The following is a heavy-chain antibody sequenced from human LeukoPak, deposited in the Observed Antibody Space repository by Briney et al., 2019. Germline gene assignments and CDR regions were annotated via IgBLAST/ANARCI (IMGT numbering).Heavy chain of an antibody. D-gene: IGHD3-3*01. Sequence: PSQTLSLTCSVSGDSISSPDYYWSWIRQPPGKGLEWIGYIYYSGTTYYNPSLKSRLTISLDTSENQFSLNLGSVTAADTAVYFCSRVRIFGVANAEPECLDSWGQGTLVTVSS. V-gene: IGHV4-30-4*08. J-gene: IGHJ5*01. CDR3: SRVRIFGVANAEPECLDS. CDR2: IYYSGTT. CDR1: GDSISSPDYY.